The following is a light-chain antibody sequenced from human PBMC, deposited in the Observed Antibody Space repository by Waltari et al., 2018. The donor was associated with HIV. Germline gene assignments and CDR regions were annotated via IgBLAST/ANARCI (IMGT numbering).Light chain of an antibody. CDR3: RQSLQTPRT. CDR2: LGS. CDR1: QSLLRNNGYNY. V-gene: IGKV2-28*01. J-gene: IGKJ1*01. Sequence: DIVMTQSPLSLSVAPGEPASISCRSSQSLLRNNGYNYLDWYIQKPGQSPQVLSYLGSHRATGVPDSFSGSGSGTDFTLKINRVEAEDVGVYFCRQSLQTPRTFGQGTKVEMK.